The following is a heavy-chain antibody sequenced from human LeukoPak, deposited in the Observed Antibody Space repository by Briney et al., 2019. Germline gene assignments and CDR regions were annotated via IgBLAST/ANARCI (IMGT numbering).Heavy chain of an antibody. J-gene: IGHJ4*02. CDR1: GFTFSNYW. Sequence: PGGSQRLTCAASGFTFSNYWMSWVRQAPGKGLEWVANIKQDGRAAYYVDSVTGRFTISRDNAKNSLSLQMDSLRGEDTAVYYCARDRGADRFAHWGEGTLVTVSS. V-gene: IGHV3-7*01. CDR3: ARDRGADRFAH. D-gene: IGHD1-14*01. CDR2: IKQDGRAA.